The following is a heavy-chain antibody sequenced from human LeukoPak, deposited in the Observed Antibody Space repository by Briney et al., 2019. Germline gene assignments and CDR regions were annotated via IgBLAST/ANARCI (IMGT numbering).Heavy chain of an antibody. D-gene: IGHD3-22*01. Sequence: GGSLRLSCAASGFTFSSYSMNWVRQAPGEGLEWVSGISGSGGSTYYADSVEGRFTISRDNSRDTLDLQMNSLRAEDTALYYCAKVRSGGYYPHYHYYGMDVWGQGTTVTVSS. CDR1: GFTFSSYS. CDR3: AKVRSGGYYPHYHYYGMDV. J-gene: IGHJ6*02. V-gene: IGHV3-23*01. CDR2: ISGSGGST.